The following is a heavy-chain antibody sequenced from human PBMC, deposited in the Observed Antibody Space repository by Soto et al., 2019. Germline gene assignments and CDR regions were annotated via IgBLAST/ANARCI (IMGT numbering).Heavy chain of an antibody. V-gene: IGHV4-31*03. CDR1: GGSISSGGYY. J-gene: IGHJ6*02. CDR3: ARCSLSHYAQGEEDV. Sequence: QVQLQESGPGLVKPSQTLSLTCTVSGGSISSGGYYWSWIRQHPGKGLEWIGYIYYSGSTYYNPSLEVRVTISVDTSKNQCSLNLSSGPAADTALYYCARCSLSHYAQGEEDVWGQRTTVTVSS. CDR2: IYYSGST. D-gene: IGHD3-16*01.